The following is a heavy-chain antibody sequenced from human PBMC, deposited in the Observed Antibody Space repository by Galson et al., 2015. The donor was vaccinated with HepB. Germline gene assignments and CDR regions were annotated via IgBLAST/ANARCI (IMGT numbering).Heavy chain of an antibody. D-gene: IGHD2-2*01. CDR2: ISDNGGGT. J-gene: IGHJ3*02. CDR3: AGRYCTSSTCYLNAFHI. V-gene: IGHV3-23*01. Sequence: SLRLSCAASGFTFTPYAMSWVRQAPGKGLECVPGISDNGGGTYYADSVKGRFTISRDNSKNTLYLQMNSLRAEDTAVYYCAGRYCTSSTCYLNAFHIWGQGTMVTVSS. CDR1: GFTFTPYA.